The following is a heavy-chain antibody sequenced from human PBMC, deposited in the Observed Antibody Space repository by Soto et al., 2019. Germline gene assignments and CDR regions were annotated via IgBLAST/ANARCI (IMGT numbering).Heavy chain of an antibody. J-gene: IGHJ5*02. V-gene: IGHV3-30*03. CDR3: AGTFGVVPRGWFDP. CDR1: GFTFSSYG. Sequence: GGSLRLSCAASGFTFSSYGRHWVRQAPGKGLEWVAVISYDGSNKYYADSVKGRFTISRDNSKNTLYLQMNSLRAGDTAVYYCAGTFGVVPRGWFDPWGQGTLLTVSS. CDR2: ISYDGSNK. D-gene: IGHD3-3*01.